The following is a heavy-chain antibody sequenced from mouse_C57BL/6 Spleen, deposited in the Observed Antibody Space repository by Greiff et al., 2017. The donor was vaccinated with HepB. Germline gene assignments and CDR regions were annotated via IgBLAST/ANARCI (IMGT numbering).Heavy chain of an antibody. J-gene: IGHJ3*01. Sequence: EVKLVESGGGLVQPGGSLSLSCAASGYTFTDYYMSWVRQPPGKALEWLGFIRNKDNGYTTEYSASVKGRFTISRDNSQSILYLQVNALIAEDSSTYYCARLGDYGGFAYWGQGTLVTVSA. CDR3: ARLGDYGGFAY. V-gene: IGHV7-3*01. D-gene: IGHD2-13*01. CDR1: GYTFTDYY. CDR2: IRNKDNGYTT.